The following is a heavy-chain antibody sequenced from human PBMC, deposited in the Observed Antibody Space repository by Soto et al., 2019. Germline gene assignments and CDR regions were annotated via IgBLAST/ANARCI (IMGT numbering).Heavy chain of an antibody. V-gene: IGHV6-1*01. J-gene: IGHJ3*02. CDR3: ARDKLVLRYFDWLKDAFDI. CDR1: VDSVSSNSAA. Sequence: PSQTLSLTCAISVDSVSSNSAAWNWIRQSPSRGLEWLGRTYYRSKWYNDYAVSVKSRITINPDTSKNQFSLQLNSVTPEDTAVYYCARDKLVLRYFDWLKDAFDIWGQGTMVTVSS. D-gene: IGHD3-9*01. CDR2: TYYRSKWYN.